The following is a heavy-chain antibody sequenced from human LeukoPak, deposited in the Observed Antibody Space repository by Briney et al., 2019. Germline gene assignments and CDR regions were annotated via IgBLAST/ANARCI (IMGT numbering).Heavy chain of an antibody. D-gene: IGHD2-2*03. Sequence: GGSLRLSCAASGFTFSSYSMNWVRQAPGKGLEWVSPISSSSSYIYYADSVKGRFTISRDNAKNSLYLQMNSLRAEDTAVYYCARDPGYCSSTSCSAFDYWGQGTLVTVSS. V-gene: IGHV3-21*01. CDR2: ISSSSSYI. J-gene: IGHJ4*02. CDR1: GFTFSSYS. CDR3: ARDPGYCSSTSCSAFDY.